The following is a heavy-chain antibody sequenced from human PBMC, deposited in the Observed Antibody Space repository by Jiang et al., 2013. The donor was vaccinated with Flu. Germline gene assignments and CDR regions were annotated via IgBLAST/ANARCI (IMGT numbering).Heavy chain of an antibody. J-gene: IGHJ4*02. CDR1: GYTFTGYY. CDR3: ARPKRYCGGDCYYFDY. D-gene: IGHD2-21*02. CDR2: INPNSGGT. V-gene: IGHV1-2*04. Sequence: GAEVKKPGASVKVSCKASGYTFTGYYMHWVRQAPGQGLEWMGWINPNSGGTNYAQKFQGWVTMTRDTSISTAYMELSRLRSDDTAVYYCARPKRYCGGDCYYFDYWGQGTLVTVSS.